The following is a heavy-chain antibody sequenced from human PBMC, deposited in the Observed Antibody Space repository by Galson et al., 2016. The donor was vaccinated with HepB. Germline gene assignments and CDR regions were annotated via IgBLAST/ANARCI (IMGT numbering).Heavy chain of an antibody. CDR1: GGFISGEY. D-gene: IGHD5/OR15-5a*01. CDR3: ARQGKVYDRALETYYYYGMDV. J-gene: IGHJ6*02. CDR2: IFYSGIT. Sequence: SETLSLTCIVSGGFISGEYWSWIRQTPGTGLEWIGSIFYSGITNYNPSLKSRVAISVDMSMNQLSLQLTSVTAAETAVYYCARQGKVYDRALETYYYYGMDVWGLGTTVTVSS. V-gene: IGHV4-59*08.